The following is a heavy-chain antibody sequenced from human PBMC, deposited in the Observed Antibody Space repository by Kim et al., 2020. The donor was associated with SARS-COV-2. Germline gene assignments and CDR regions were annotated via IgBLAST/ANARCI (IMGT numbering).Heavy chain of an antibody. CDR3: ATSGSGNYYYYGMDV. V-gene: IGHV3-30-3*01. CDR1: GFTFSSYA. CDR2: ISYDGSNK. J-gene: IGHJ6*02. D-gene: IGHD3-10*01. Sequence: GGSLRLSCAASGFTFSSYAMHWVRQAPGKGLEWVAVISYDGSNKYYADSVKGRFTISRDNSKNTLYLQVNSLRAEDTAVYYCATSGSGNYYYYGMDVWGQGTTVTVSS.